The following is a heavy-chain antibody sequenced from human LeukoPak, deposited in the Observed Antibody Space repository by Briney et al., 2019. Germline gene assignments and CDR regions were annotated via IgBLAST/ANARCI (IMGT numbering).Heavy chain of an antibody. D-gene: IGHD6-13*01. CDR1: GYTFTSYD. CDR3: ARGAEQQLVRHAPPSYGMDV. V-gene: IGHV1-8*01. J-gene: IGHJ6*02. CDR2: MNPNSGNT. Sequence: ASVKVSCKASGYTFTSYDINWVRQATGQELEWMGWMNPNSGNTYYAQKLHGRVTMTRNTSISTAYMELSSLRSEDTAVYYCARGAEQQLVRHAPPSYGMDVWGQGTTVTVSS.